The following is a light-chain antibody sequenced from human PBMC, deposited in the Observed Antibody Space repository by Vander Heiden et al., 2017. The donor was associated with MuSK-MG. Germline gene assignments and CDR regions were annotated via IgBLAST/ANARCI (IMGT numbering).Light chain of an antibody. Sequence: DIQMTQSPSSLSASEGDRVTITCQASQDISNYLNWYQQKPGKAPKLLIYDASNLETGVPSRFSGSGSGTDFTFTISSLQPEDIATYYCQQYDNLPWTFGQGTKVEIK. CDR3: QQYDNLPWT. CDR1: QDISNY. J-gene: IGKJ1*01. V-gene: IGKV1-33*01. CDR2: DAS.